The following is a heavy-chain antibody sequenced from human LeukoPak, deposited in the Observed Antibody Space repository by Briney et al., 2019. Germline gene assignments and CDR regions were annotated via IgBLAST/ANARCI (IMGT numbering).Heavy chain of an antibody. CDR3: ARDRLSDGYTDY. CDR2: IYYSGST. J-gene: IGHJ4*02. V-gene: IGHV4-59*01. D-gene: IGHD5-24*01. CDR1: GGSTNNYY. Sequence: SETLSLTCTVSGGSTNNYYRTWVRHPPGKGLEWIGYIYYSGSTNYNPSLKSRVTISVDTSKNQFSLKLSSVTAADTAVYYCARDRLSDGYTDYWGQGTLVTVSS.